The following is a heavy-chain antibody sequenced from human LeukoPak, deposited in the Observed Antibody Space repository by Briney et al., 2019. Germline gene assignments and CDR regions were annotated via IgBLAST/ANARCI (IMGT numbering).Heavy chain of an antibody. V-gene: IGHV4-39*01. CDR3: ARPPGEVTTNDAFDI. Sequence: PSETLSLTCTVSGGSISSSSYYWGWIRQPPGKGLEWIGSIYYSGSTYHNPSLKSRVTISVDTSKNQFSLKLSSVTAADTAVYYCARPPGEVTTNDAFDIWGQGTMVTVSS. CDR2: IYYSGST. J-gene: IGHJ3*02. CDR1: GGSISSSSYY. D-gene: IGHD4-17*01.